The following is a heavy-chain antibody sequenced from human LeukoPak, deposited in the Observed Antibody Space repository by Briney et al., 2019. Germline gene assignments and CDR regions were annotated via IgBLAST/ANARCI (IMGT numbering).Heavy chain of an antibody. CDR1: GFTFSSYG. CDR2: ISYDGSNK. V-gene: IGHV3-30*18. CDR3: AKDREAMSALGYYYGMDV. J-gene: IGHJ6*02. D-gene: IGHD5-18*01. Sequence: GGSLRLSCAASGFTFSSYGMHWVRQAPGKGLEWVAVISYDGSNKYYADTVKGRFTISRDNSKNTLYLQMNSLRAEDTAVYYCAKDREAMSALGYYYGMDVWGQGTTVTVSS.